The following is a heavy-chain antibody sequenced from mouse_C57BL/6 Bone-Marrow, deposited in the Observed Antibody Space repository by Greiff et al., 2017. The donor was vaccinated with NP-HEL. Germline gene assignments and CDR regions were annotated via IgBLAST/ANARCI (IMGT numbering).Heavy chain of an antibody. CDR2: IHPNSGSN. CDR1: GYTFTSYW. V-gene: IGHV1-64*01. J-gene: IGHJ2*01. D-gene: IGHD2-4*01. Sequence: VQLQQPGAELVKPGASVKLSCKASGYTFTSYWMHWVKQRPGQGLEWIGMIHPNSGSNNYNEKFKSKATLTVDKSSSTAYMQLSSLTSEDSAVYYCARLGYDCDYWGQGTTLTVSS. CDR3: ARLGYDCDY.